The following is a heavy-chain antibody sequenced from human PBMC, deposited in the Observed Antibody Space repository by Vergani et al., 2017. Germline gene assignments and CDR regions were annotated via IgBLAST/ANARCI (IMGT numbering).Heavy chain of an antibody. CDR3: ARTKDWFPLEDFDY. CDR1: GFTFSSYS. V-gene: IGHV3-21*01. Sequence: EVQLVESGGGLVKPGGSLRLSCAASGFTFSSYSMNWVRQAPGKGLEWVSSISSSSSYIYYADSVKGRFTISRDNAKNSLYLPMNSLRAEDTAVYYCARTKDWFPLEDFDYWGQGTLVTVSS. CDR2: ISSSSSYI. D-gene: IGHD3-9*01. J-gene: IGHJ4*02.